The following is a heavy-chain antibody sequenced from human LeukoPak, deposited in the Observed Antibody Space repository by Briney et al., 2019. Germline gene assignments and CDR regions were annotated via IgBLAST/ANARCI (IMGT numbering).Heavy chain of an antibody. D-gene: IGHD3-22*01. CDR3: AATPWGYYDSSGYYPHFDY. V-gene: IGHV1-58*02. CDR2: IVVGSGET. J-gene: IGHJ4*02. CDR1: GFTFTSSV. Sequence: SVKVSCKASGFTFTSSVMQWVRQARGQRLEWIGWIVVGSGETNYAQKFQERVTITRDMSTSTAYMELSSLRSEDTAVYYCAATPWGYYDSSGYYPHFDYWGQGTLVTVSS.